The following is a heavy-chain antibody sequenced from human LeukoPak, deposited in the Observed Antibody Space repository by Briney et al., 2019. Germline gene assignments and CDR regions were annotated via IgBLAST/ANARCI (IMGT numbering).Heavy chain of an antibody. CDR2: IYYSGST. CDR1: GGSISRGGYY. V-gene: IGHV4-31*03. D-gene: IGHD3-22*01. Sequence: PSETLSLTCTVSGGSISRGGYYWTWLPQDPGKGLVWFGYIYYSGSTYYNPSLKSRVTISVDTSKNQFSLKLSSVTAADTAVYYCARLPAAGYYDSSGYYRGVAFDIWGQGTMVTVS. J-gene: IGHJ3*02. CDR3: ARLPAAGYYDSSGYYRGVAFDI.